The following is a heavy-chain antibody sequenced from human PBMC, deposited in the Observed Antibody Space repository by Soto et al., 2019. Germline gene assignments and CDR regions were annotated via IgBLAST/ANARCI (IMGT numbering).Heavy chain of an antibody. CDR2: ISYDGSNK. D-gene: IGHD5-12*01. J-gene: IGHJ4*02. CDR1: GFTFSSYG. CDR3: AKDPVDGYNPRTYFDY. Sequence: GGSLRLSCAASGFTFSSYGMHWVRQAPGKGLEWVAVISYDGSNKYYADSVKGRFTTSRDNSKNTLYLQMNSLRAEDTAVYYCAKDPVDGYNPRTYFDYWGQGTLVTVSS. V-gene: IGHV3-30*18.